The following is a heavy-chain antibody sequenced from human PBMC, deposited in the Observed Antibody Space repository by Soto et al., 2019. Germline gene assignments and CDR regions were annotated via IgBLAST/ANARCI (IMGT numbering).Heavy chain of an antibody. V-gene: IGHV1-8*01. J-gene: IGHJ4*02. CDR3: ARAFGDYYDSSGYAH. CDR2: MNPNSGNT. Sequence: ASVKVSCKASGYTFTSYDINWVRQATGQGLEWMGWMNPNSGNTGYARKFQGRVTMTRNTSISTAYMELSSLRSEDTAVYYCARAFGDYYDSSGYAHWGQGTLVTVSS. D-gene: IGHD3-22*01. CDR1: GYTFTSYD.